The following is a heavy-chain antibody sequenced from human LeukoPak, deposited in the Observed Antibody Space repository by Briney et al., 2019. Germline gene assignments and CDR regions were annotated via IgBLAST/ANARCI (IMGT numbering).Heavy chain of an antibody. CDR1: GGSISSYY. V-gene: IGHV4-59*08. D-gene: IGHD3-10*01. J-gene: IGHJ6*02. CDR2: IYYSGST. CDR3: ARWGSGSGSPLRAYCYGMDV. Sequence: SETLSLTCTVSGGSISSYYWSWIRQPPGKGLEWIGYIYYSGSTNYNPSLKSRVTISVDTSKNQFSLKLSSVTAADTAVYYCARWGSGSGSPLRAYCYGMDVWGQGTTVTVSS.